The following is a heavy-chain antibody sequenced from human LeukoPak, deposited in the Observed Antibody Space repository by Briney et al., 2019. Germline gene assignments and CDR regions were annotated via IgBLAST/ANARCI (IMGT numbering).Heavy chain of an antibody. CDR2: IKSKADGGTT. CDR3: TTDPFMLDAYHFHY. V-gene: IGHV3-15*01. D-gene: IGHD1-1*01. Sequence: GGSLRLSCAASGFTFSSAWMTWVRQAPGKGLEWVGHIKSKADGGTTDYAAPAKGRFTISRDDSKNTLSLQMNSLKYEDTAVYYCTTDPFMLDAYHFHYWGQGTLVTVSS. J-gene: IGHJ4*02. CDR1: GFTFSSAW.